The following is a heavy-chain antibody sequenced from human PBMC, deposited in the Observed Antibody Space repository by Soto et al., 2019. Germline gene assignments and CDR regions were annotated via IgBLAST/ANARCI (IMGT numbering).Heavy chain of an antibody. Sequence: SETLSLTCTVSGGSISSYYWSWIRQPPGKGLEWIGYIYYSGSTNYNPSLKSRVTISVDTSKNQFSLKLSSVTAADTAVYYCARGGTYYDILTGYFYYYGMDVWGQGTTVTVSS. D-gene: IGHD3-9*01. V-gene: IGHV4-59*01. CDR3: ARGGTYYDILTGYFYYYGMDV. J-gene: IGHJ6*02. CDR2: IYYSGST. CDR1: GGSISSYY.